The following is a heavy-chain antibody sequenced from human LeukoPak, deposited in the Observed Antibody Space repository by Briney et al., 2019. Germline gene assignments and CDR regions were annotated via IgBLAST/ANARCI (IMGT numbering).Heavy chain of an antibody. J-gene: IGHJ4*02. CDR3: ARVDQNNWGSGYFDY. V-gene: IGHV3-21*01. CDR1: GFTFSSYS. Sequence: PGGSLRLSCAASGFTFSSYSMNWVRQAPGKGLEWVSSISSSSSYIYYADSVKGRFTISRDNAKNSLYLQMNSLRAEDTAVYYCARVDQNNWGSGYFDYWGQGTLVTVSS. D-gene: IGHD7-27*01. CDR2: ISSSSSYI.